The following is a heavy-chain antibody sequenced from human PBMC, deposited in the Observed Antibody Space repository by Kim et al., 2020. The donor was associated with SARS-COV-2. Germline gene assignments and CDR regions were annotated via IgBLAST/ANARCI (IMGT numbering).Heavy chain of an antibody. CDR1: GFTFSSYA. D-gene: IGHD2-2*02. J-gene: IGHJ6*02. Sequence: GGSLRLSCAASGFTFSSYAMSWVRQAPGKGLEWVSAISGSGGSTYYADSVKGRFTISRDNSKNTLYLQMNCLRAEDKAVYYCVSGGGVVPAAIVDYYYGMDVWGQGTTVTVSS. CDR2: ISGSGGST. V-gene: IGHV3-23*01. CDR3: VSGGGVVPAAIVDYYYGMDV.